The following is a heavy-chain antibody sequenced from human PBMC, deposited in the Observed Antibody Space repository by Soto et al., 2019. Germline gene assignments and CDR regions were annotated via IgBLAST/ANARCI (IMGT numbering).Heavy chain of an antibody. CDR3: ARYLSGGALAQDLDY. J-gene: IGHJ4*02. CDR2: ISSSGTTI. V-gene: IGHV3-11*01. Sequence: GGSLRLSCAASGFTFSDNYMSWIRQAPGKGLEWVSSISSSGTTIYYIDSVKGRFTVSRDNAENSLYLQMDSLRAEDTALYFCARYLSGGALAQDLDYWGQGTQVTVSS. D-gene: IGHD2-15*01. CDR1: GFTFSDNY.